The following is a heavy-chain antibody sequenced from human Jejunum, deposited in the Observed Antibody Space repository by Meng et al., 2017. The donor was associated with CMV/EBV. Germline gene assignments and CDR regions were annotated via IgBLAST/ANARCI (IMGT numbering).Heavy chain of an antibody. CDR2: VSFDGSNK. CDR1: GFPFSRSG. CDR3: AKLVATTDH. V-gene: IGHV3-30*18. Sequence: SFLPSGFPFSRSGMHWVRQAPGKGLEWVAVVSFDGSNKYYADSVKGRFTISRDNSKNTLYLQMSSLRGDDTALYYCAKLVATTDHWGQGTLVTVSS. D-gene: IGHD1-26*01. J-gene: IGHJ4*02.